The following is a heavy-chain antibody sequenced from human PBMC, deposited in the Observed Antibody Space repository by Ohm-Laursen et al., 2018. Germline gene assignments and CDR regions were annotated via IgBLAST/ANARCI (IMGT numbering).Heavy chain of an antibody. V-gene: IGHV4-34*01. CDR1: CGSFSGYY. CDR3: ARCGRIAARQRGYYGMDV. D-gene: IGHD6-6*01. J-gene: IGHJ6*02. Sequence: GTLSLTCAVYCGSFSGYYWSWIRQPPGKGLEWIGEINHSGSTNYNPSLKSRVTISVDTSKNQFSLKLSSVTAADTAVYYCARCGRIAARQRGYYGMDVWGQGTTVTVSS. CDR2: INHSGST.